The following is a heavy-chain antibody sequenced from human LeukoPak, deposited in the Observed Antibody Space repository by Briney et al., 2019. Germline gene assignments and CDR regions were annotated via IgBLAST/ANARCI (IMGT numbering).Heavy chain of an antibody. CDR2: IYYSGNT. D-gene: IGHD2-21*02. V-gene: IGHV4-39*07. Sequence: PSETLSLTCTVSGVSISSSNSYWGWIRQPPGKGLEWIGSIYYSGNTYYNASLKSRVTISVDTSKNQFSLKLSSVTAADTAVYYCARRSRVTDKERYYYYYYMDVWGKGTTVTISS. J-gene: IGHJ6*03. CDR3: ARRSRVTDKERYYYYYYMDV. CDR1: GVSISSSNSY.